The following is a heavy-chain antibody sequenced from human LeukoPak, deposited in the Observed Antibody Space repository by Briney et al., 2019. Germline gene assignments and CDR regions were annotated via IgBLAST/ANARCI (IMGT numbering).Heavy chain of an antibody. Sequence: ASVKVSCKVSGYTLTELSMHWVRQAPGKGLEWMGGFDPEDGETIYAQKFQGRVTMTEDTSTDTAYMELSSLRSEDTAVYYCATGGLIGSSWQLFDYWGQGTLVTVSS. V-gene: IGHV1-24*01. CDR3: ATGGLIGSSWQLFDY. CDR1: GYTLTELS. CDR2: FDPEDGET. J-gene: IGHJ4*02. D-gene: IGHD6-13*01.